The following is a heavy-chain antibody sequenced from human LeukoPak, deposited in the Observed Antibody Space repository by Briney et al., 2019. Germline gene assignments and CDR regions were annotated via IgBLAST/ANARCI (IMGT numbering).Heavy chain of an antibody. CDR3: AKDWAGGSYLGAPFDY. D-gene: IGHD1-26*01. V-gene: IGHV3-23*01. J-gene: IGHJ4*02. CDR2: ISGSGGST. Sequence: PGGSLRLSCAASGFTFSSYGMHWVRQAPGKGLEWVSAISGSGGSTYYADSVKGRFTISRDNSKNTLYLQMNSLRAEDTAVYYCAKDWAGGSYLGAPFDYWGQGTLVTVSS. CDR1: GFTFSSYG.